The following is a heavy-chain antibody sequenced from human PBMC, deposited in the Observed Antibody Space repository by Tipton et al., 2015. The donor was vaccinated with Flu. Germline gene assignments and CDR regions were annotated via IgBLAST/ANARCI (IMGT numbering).Heavy chain of an antibody. J-gene: IGHJ4*02. V-gene: IGHV1-18*01. CDR2: ISPYSDNS. D-gene: IGHD2-2*01. CDR3: ARDMPQGVVVIPPAKRFDF. CDR1: GYTFTSYG. Sequence: QVQLVQSGAELKRPGASVKVSCQTSGYTFTSYGISWVRQAPGQGLEWMGWISPYSDNSNYAQRFQGRITMTTDISTNTAFMELRSLRSDDTAIYYCARDMPQGVVVIPPAKRFDFWGQGTLVTVSS.